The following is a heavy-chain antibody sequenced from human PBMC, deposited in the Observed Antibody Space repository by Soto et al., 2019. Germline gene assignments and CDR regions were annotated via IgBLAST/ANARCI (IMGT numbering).Heavy chain of an antibody. CDR2: IWYDASKQ. CDR1: GCSFSVYG. J-gene: IGHJ4*02. Sequence: GGSLRLSCETSGCSFSVYGMHWVRRAPGKGLEWVAVIWYDASKQFYAASVEGRFTISRDNSKAILYLQMNSLRAEDTAVYYCAAWAEGATEVHWGQGTLVTVSS. CDR3: AAWAEGATEVH. D-gene: IGHD2-15*01. V-gene: IGHV3-33*01.